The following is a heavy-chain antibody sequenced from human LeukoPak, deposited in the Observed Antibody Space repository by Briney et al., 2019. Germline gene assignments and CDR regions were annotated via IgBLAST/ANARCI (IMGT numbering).Heavy chain of an antibody. Sequence: PGGSLRLSCAASEFTFSSYTMDWVRQAPGKGLEWEALTSYDRDSKYYADSVKGRFTISRDNSKNTLYLQMNGLRTEDTAVFYCAREPRIYYHNMDVWGQGTTVTVSS. V-gene: IGHV3-30-3*01. D-gene: IGHD2/OR15-2a*01. CDR2: TSYDRDSK. CDR3: AREPRIYYHNMDV. J-gene: IGHJ6*02. CDR1: EFTFSSYT.